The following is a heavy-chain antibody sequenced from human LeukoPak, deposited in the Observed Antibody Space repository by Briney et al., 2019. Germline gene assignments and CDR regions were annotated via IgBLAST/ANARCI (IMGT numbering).Heavy chain of an antibody. D-gene: IGHD1-26*01. CDR2: INPNSGGT. J-gene: IGHJ6*03. CDR3: ARGLRERSSAPLWYYNYYMDV. V-gene: IGHV1-2*02. Sequence: ASVKVSCKASGYTFTGYYMHWVRQAPGQGLEWMGWINPNSGGTNYAQKFQGRVTMTRDTSISTAYMELSRLRSEDTAVYYCARGLRERSSAPLWYYNYYMDVWGKGTTVTVSS. CDR1: GYTFTGYY.